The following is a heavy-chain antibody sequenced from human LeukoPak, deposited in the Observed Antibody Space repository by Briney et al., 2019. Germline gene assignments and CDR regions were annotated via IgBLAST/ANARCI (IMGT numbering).Heavy chain of an antibody. D-gene: IGHD3-3*01. CDR3: ARTVNYDFWSGNSNAFDI. V-gene: IGHV5-51*01. CDR1: GYSFTSYW. Sequence: PGESLKISCKGSGYSFTSYWIGWVREMPGKGLEWMGIIYPGDSDTRYSPSFQGQITISADKSISTAYLQWSSLKASDTAMYYCARTVNYDFWSGNSNAFDIWGQGTMVTVSS. CDR2: IYPGDSDT. J-gene: IGHJ3*02.